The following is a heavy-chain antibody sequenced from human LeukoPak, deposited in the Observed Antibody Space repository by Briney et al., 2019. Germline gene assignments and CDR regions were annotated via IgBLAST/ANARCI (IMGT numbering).Heavy chain of an antibody. J-gene: IGHJ4*02. V-gene: IGHV1-18*04. CDR1: RYTFSGYY. Sequence: ASVKVSCKASRYTFSGYYIHWVRQAPGQGLEWMGWISAYNGNTNYAQKLQGRVTMTTDTSTSTAYMELRSLRSDDTAVYYCARGGLTTDPLDYWGQGTLVTVSS. D-gene: IGHD4-17*01. CDR3: ARGGLTTDPLDY. CDR2: ISAYNGNT.